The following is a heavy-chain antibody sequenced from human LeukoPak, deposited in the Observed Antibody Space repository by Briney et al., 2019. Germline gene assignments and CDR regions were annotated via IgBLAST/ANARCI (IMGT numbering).Heavy chain of an antibody. Sequence: GGPLRLPCAPSGFPFSSYAVSWVRQAPGKGLEGVSAISGSGGSTYYADSVKGRFTISRDNSKNTLYLQMNSLRAEDTAVYYCAKRYGDRHVDYFDYWGQGTLVTVSS. CDR2: ISGSGGST. V-gene: IGHV3-23*01. J-gene: IGHJ4*02. D-gene: IGHD4-17*01. CDR1: GFPFSSYA. CDR3: AKRYGDRHVDYFDY.